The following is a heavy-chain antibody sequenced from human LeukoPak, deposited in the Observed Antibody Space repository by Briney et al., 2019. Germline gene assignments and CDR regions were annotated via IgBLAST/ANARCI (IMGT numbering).Heavy chain of an antibody. CDR3: ARARGSGSYSDY. D-gene: IGHD3-10*01. CDR1: GSTFTGYY. CDR2: INPNSGGT. Sequence: ASVKLSCKASGSTFTGYYMHWVRQAPGQGLGWMGWINPNSGGTNYAQKFQGRVTMTRDTSISTAYMELSRLRSDDTAVYYCARARGSGSYSDYWGQGTLVTVSS. V-gene: IGHV1-2*02. J-gene: IGHJ4*02.